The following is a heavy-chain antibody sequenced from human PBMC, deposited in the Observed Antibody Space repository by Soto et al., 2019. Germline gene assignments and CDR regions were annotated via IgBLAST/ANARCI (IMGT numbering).Heavy chain of an antibody. J-gene: IGHJ3*01. Sequence: QEQLVETGGGVVQSGRSLRLSCVASGFTFSEYNMHWVRQAPGKGLEWVAVVWFDGSKKYYAGPVQGRFTISRDNSRNTLYLQLDGLRADDTAVYHCARDLYSTYPSDAFNVWGQGTSVTVSS. V-gene: IGHV3-33*01. CDR1: GFTFSEYN. D-gene: IGHD2-21*01. CDR3: ARDLYSTYPSDAFNV. CDR2: VWFDGSKK.